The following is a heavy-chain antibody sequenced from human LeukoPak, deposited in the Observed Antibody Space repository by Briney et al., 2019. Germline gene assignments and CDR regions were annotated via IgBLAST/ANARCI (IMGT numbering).Heavy chain of an antibody. Sequence: GGSLTLSCAASGFTFSGNWMSWVRQAPGKGLEWVASINPDGSQKLYVDSVKGRLTISRDNTKSSLYLQMNSLGAEDTAMYYCAKLLGTATTYDSWGQETRVTVSS. J-gene: IGHJ4*02. CDR1: GFTFSGNW. CDR2: INPDGSQK. D-gene: IGHD5-24*01. CDR3: AKLLGTATTYDS. V-gene: IGHV3-7*01.